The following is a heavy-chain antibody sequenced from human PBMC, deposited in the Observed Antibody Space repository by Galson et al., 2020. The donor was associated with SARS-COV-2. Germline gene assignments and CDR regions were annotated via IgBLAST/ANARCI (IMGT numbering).Heavy chain of an antibody. D-gene: IGHD2-2*01. CDR2: ISYDGSNK. J-gene: IGHJ4*02. Sequence: GGSLRLSCAASGFTFSIYDMHWVRQAPGKGLEWVAVISYDGSNKFYADSVKGRFTISRDNSKNTVHLQMNSLRAEDTAVYYCARESSIIIGGLGDYWGQGTLVTVSS. CDR3: ARESSIIIGGLGDY. V-gene: IGHV3-30*04. CDR1: GFTFSIYD.